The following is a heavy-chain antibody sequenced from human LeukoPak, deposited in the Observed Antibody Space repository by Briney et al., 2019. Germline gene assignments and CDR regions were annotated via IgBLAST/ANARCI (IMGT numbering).Heavy chain of an antibody. V-gene: IGHV4-39*01. Sequence: PSETLSLTCTVSGGSVSSSSYYWGWIRQPPGKGLEWIGSIYSSGSTFYNPSLKSRVTIFVDMSKNQFSLKLRFVIAADTAVYFCAGPRFLEWPSPFDSYYMDVWGKGTTVTVSS. CDR1: GGSVSSSSYY. CDR3: AGPRFLEWPSPFDSYYMDV. CDR2: IYSSGST. J-gene: IGHJ6*03. D-gene: IGHD3-3*01.